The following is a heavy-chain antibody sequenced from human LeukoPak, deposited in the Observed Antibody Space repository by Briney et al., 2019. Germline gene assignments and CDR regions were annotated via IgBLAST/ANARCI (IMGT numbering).Heavy chain of an antibody. CDR1: GGSISSYY. V-gene: IGHV4-4*07. CDR2: IYTSGST. Sequence: PSETLSLTCTVSGGSISSYYWSWIRQPAGKGLEWIGRIYTSGSTNYNPSLKSRVTISVDTSKNQFSLKLSSVTAADTAVYYCARQSPVATGKGFDYWGQGTLVTVSS. CDR3: ARQSPVATGKGFDY. D-gene: IGHD2-21*02. J-gene: IGHJ4*02.